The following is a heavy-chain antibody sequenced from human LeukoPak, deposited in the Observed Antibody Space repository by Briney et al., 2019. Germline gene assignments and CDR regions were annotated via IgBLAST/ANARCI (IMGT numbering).Heavy chain of an antibody. CDR1: GLTFSNAW. D-gene: IGHD1-14*01. CDR2: IRSKGDGGTT. V-gene: IGHV3-15*01. J-gene: IGHJ4*02. CDR3: TTRPLSIRTPGNY. Sequence: NPGGSLRLSCAASGLTFSNAWMSWVRQAPGKGLEWVGRIRSKGDGGTTDYAAPVKGRITISRDDSKDMLYLQMNSLKTEDTAVYYCTTRPLSIRTPGNYWGQGTLVTVSS.